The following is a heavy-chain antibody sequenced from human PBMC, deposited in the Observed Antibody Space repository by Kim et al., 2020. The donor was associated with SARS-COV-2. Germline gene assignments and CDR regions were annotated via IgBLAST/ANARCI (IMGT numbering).Heavy chain of an antibody. D-gene: IGHD3-10*01. CDR2: ISYDGSNK. Sequence: GGSLRLSCAASGFTFSSYAMHWVRQAPGKGLEWVAVISYDGSNKYYADSVKGRFTISRDNSKNTLYLQMNSLRAEDTAVYYCARDHLLYYYGSGSLGDAFDIWGQGTMVTVSS. V-gene: IGHV3-30*04. J-gene: IGHJ3*02. CDR1: GFTFSSYA. CDR3: ARDHLLYYYGSGSLGDAFDI.